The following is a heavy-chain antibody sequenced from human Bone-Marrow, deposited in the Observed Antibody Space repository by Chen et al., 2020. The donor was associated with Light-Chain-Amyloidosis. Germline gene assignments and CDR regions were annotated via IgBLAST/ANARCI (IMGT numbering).Heavy chain of an antibody. D-gene: IGHD3-16*02. J-gene: IGHJ4*02. CDR3: AHMRGSDYDYVWGSYRYAENFDY. CDR1: GGSISSSSYY. V-gene: IGHV4-39*07. Sequence: QLQLQESGPGLVKPSETLSFTCTVSGGSISSSSYYWGWIRQPPGKGLEWIGSIYYSGSTYYNPSLKSRVTISVDTSKNQFSLKLSSVTAADTAVYYCAHMRGSDYDYVWGSYRYAENFDYWGQGTLVTVSS. CDR2: IYYSGST.